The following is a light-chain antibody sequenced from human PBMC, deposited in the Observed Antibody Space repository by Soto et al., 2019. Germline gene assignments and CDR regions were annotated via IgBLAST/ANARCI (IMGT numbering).Light chain of an antibody. CDR3: QQYSSSHYT. CDR2: DAS. V-gene: IGKV3-11*01. Sequence: EIVLTQSPATLSLSPGERATLSCRASQSVSSYLAWYQQKPGQAPRLLIYDASNRATGIPARFSGSGSGTDFTLTISSLEPEDFAVYYCQQYSSSHYTFGPGTKVEMK. J-gene: IGKJ2*01. CDR1: QSVSSY.